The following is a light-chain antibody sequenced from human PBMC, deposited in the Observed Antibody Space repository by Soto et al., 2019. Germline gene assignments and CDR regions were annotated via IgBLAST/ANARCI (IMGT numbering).Light chain of an antibody. CDR3: QQYGFS. Sequence: DIQMTQSPSTLSASVGDRVTITCRASQSVSYWLAGYQQKPGMAPRLLIHDASSLESGVPSRFRGSGSGKEFTLTISSLQPDDFATYYCQQYGFSFGPGTKVEI. J-gene: IGKJ3*01. V-gene: IGKV1-5*01. CDR2: DAS. CDR1: QSVSYW.